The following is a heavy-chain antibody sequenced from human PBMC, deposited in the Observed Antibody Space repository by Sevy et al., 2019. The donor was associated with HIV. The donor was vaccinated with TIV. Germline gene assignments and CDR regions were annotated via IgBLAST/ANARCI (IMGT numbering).Heavy chain of an antibody. D-gene: IGHD1-26*01. CDR1: GFTVNDAW. Sequence: GGSLRLSCTASGFTVNDAWMNWVRQAPGKGLEWVGLIKSRGDGGAIDYAAPVKGRFTISRDDSKNTLYLQMNSLIIEDTAVYYCTKEWSGSYSNWGRGTLVTVSS. CDR2: IKSRGDGGAI. CDR3: TKEWSGSYSN. V-gene: IGHV3-15*05. J-gene: IGHJ4*02.